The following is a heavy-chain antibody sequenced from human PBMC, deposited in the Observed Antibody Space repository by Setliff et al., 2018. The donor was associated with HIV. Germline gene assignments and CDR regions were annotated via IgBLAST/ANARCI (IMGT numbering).Heavy chain of an antibody. J-gene: IGHJ5*02. CDR2: INGDGDSK. CDR3: GKDYTRTFWEYNWYDL. Sequence: GSLRLSCVASGFTFNYHAMTWVRQAPGRGLEWVSGINGDGDSKYYADSVKGRFTISRDNSKDTLYLQMNDLRAEDTALYYCGKDYTRTFWEYNWYDLWGQGTQVTVSS. V-gene: IGHV3-23*01. D-gene: IGHD3-3*01. CDR1: GFTFNYHA.